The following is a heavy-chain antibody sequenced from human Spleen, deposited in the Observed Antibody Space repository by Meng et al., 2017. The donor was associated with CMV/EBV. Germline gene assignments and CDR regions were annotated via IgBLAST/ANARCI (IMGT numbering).Heavy chain of an antibody. D-gene: IGHD3-22*01. V-gene: IGHV1-69*05. Sequence: SVKVSCKSSGYTFSGYYIHWARQAPGQGLEWVGGINPIFGTANYAQKFQGRVTITTDESTSTAYMELSSLRSEDTAVYYCASAYYDSSGYYQPYYFDYWGQGTLVTVSS. CDR2: INPIFGTA. CDR1: GYTFSGYY. J-gene: IGHJ4*02. CDR3: ASAYYDSSGYYQPYYFDY.